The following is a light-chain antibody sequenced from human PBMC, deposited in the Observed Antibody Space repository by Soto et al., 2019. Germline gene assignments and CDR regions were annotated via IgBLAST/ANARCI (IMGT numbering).Light chain of an antibody. CDR1: QSVSSSY. Sequence: EIVLTQSPGTLSLSPGERATLSCRASQSVSSSYLAWYQQKPXXAPRLLIYGASSRATGIPDRFSGSGSGTELNLTISRLEPEDFAVYYCQQYGSSPPWTFGQGTKVDIK. J-gene: IGKJ1*01. V-gene: IGKV3-20*01. CDR3: QQYGSSPPWT. CDR2: GAS.